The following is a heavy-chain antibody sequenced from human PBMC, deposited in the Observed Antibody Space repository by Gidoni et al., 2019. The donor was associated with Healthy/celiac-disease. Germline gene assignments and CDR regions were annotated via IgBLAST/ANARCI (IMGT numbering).Heavy chain of an antibody. CDR1: GGTFSSYA. CDR2: IIPIFGTA. J-gene: IGHJ6*02. Sequence: QVQLVQSGAEVKKPGSSVKVSCKASGGTFSSYAISWVRQAPGQGLEWMGGIIPIFGTANYAQKFQGRVTITADESTSTAYMELSSLRSEDTAVYYCAREAGKGNVFPRAPYGMDVWGQGTTVTVSS. D-gene: IGHD2-21*01. V-gene: IGHV1-69*01. CDR3: AREAGKGNVFPRAPYGMDV.